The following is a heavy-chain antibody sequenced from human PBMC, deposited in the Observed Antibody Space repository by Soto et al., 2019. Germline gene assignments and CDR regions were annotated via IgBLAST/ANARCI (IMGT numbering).Heavy chain of an antibody. V-gene: IGHV4-30-2*01. CDR1: GTSIRSGDYS. D-gene: IGHD3-22*01. J-gene: IGHJ4*02. CDR3: ASAPGDYCDSSGYYFDY. Sequence: PSETLSLTCAVSGTSIRSGDYSWNWIRQPPGKGLEWIGYIYHSGTTYYNPSLKSRVTISVDRSKNQFSLKLTSVSAADTAVYYCASAPGDYCDSSGYYFDYWGQGAPVTVS. CDR2: IYHSGTT.